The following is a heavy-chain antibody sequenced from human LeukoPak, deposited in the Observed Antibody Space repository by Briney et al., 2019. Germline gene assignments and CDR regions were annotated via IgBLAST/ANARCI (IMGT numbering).Heavy chain of an antibody. D-gene: IGHD3-3*01. CDR2: IRYDGGNK. V-gene: IGHV3-30*02. CDR3: AKDNLHYDFWSGYYEGGNWFDP. J-gene: IGHJ5*02. CDR1: GFTFSSYG. Sequence: GGSLRLSCAASGFTFSSYGVHWVRQAPGKGLGWVAFIRYDGGNKYYADSVKGRFTISRDNSKNTLYLQMNSLRAEDTAVYYCAKDNLHYDFWSGYYEGGNWFDPWGQGTLVTVSS.